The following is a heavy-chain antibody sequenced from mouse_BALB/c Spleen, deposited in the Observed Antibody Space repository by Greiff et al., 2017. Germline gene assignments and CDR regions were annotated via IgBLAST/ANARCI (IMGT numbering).Heavy chain of an antibody. V-gene: IGHV3-6*02. CDR2: ISYDGSN. J-gene: IGHJ1*01. Sequence: EVKLQESGPGLVKPSQSLSLTCSVTGYSITSGYYWNWIRQFPGNKLEWMGYISYDGSNNYNPSLKNRISITRDTSKNQFFLKLNSVTTEDTATYYCARDKRYGEYFDVWGAGTTVTVSS. CDR1: GYSITSGYY. D-gene: IGHD2-14*01. CDR3: ARDKRYGEYFDV.